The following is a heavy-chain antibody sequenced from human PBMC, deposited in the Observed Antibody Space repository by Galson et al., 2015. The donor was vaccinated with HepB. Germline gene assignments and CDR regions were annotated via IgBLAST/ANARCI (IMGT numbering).Heavy chain of an antibody. CDR2: IYYSGST. Sequence: ETLSLTSPVSGGSISSYYWSWIRQPPGKGLEWIGYIYYSGSTNYNPSLKSRVTISVDTSKNQFSLKLSSVTAADTAVYYCARHAWGGSGWYTGPFDYWGQGTLVTVSS. J-gene: IGHJ4*02. CDR1: GGSISSYY. V-gene: IGHV4-59*08. D-gene: IGHD6-19*01. CDR3: ARHAWGGSGWYTGPFDY.